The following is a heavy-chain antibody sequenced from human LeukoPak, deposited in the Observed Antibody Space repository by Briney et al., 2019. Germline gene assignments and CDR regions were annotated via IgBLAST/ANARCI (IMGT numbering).Heavy chain of an antibody. CDR1: GFTFSSYG. V-gene: IGHV3-23*01. CDR3: AKMVGATGGFFDY. D-gene: IGHD1-26*01. Sequence: GGSLRLSCAASGFTFSSYGMSWVRQAPGKGLEWVSAISGSGGSTYYADSVKGRFTISRDNSKNTLHLQMNSLRAEDTAVYYCAKMVGATGGFFDYWGQGTLVTVSS. CDR2: ISGSGGST. J-gene: IGHJ4*02.